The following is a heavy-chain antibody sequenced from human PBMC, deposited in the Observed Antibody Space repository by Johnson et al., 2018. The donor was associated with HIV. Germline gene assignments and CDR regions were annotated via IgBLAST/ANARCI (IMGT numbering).Heavy chain of an antibody. J-gene: IGHJ3*01. CDR2: IGTTGDT. V-gene: IGHV3-13*01. CDR1: GFTFSNYD. D-gene: IGHD3-10*01. CDR3: AKTLGFGTEDTFDL. Sequence: EVQLVESGGGLVQPGGSLRLSCAASGFTFSNYDMHWVRQVTGKGLEWVSSIGTTGDTYYPGSVKGRFTISRENAKNSLYLQLNNLRAGDTAVYYCAKTLGFGTEDTFDLWGQGTMVTVSS.